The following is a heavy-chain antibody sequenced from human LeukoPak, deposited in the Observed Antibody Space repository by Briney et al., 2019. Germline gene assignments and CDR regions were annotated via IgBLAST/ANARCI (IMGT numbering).Heavy chain of an antibody. CDR3: ATFPAY. J-gene: IGHJ4*02. V-gene: IGHV1-24*01. Sequence: GASVKVSCKASGGTFSSYAISWVRQAPGQGLEWMGGFDPEDGETIYAQKFQGRVTMTEDTSTDTAYMELSSLRSEDTAVYYCATFPAYWGQGTLVTVSS. CDR1: GGTFSSYA. CDR2: FDPEDGET.